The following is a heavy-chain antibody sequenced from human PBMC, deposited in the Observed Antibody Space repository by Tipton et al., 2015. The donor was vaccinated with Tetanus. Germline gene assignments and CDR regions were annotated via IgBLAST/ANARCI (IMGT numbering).Heavy chain of an antibody. V-gene: IGHV4-59*01. CDR1: GGSISTYH. CDR2: IDYFGST. CDR3: ARGTDAYKSGNY. D-gene: IGHD5-24*01. J-gene: IGHJ4*01. Sequence: LRLSCTVSGGSISTYHWNWIRQSPGKGLEWIGYIDYFGSTKYNPSLKSRVAMSVDTSKNQLSLRLNSVTSADTAVYYCARGTDAYKSGNYWGQGTLVTVSS.